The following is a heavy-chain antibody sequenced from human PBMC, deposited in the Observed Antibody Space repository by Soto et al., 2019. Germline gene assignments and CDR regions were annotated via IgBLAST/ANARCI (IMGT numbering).Heavy chain of an antibody. D-gene: IGHD5-18*01. CDR3: AKTHVDTAMVSSFDY. CDR1: GFTFSSYA. CDR2: ISGSGGST. V-gene: IGHV3-23*01. J-gene: IGHJ4*02. Sequence: EVQLLESGGGLVQPGGSLRLFCAASGFTFSSYAVSWVRQAPGKGLEWVSAISGSGGSTYYADSVKGRFTISRDNSKNTLYLQMNSLRAEDTAVYYCAKTHVDTAMVSSFDYWGQGTLVTVSS.